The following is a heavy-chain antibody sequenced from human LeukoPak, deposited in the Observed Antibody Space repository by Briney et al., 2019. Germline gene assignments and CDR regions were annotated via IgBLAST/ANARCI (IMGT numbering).Heavy chain of an antibody. D-gene: IGHD1-26*01. J-gene: IGHJ4*02. CDR3: AKVVGVWELLEIDY. CDR1: GFTFSSYA. Sequence: GGSLRLSCAASGFTFSSYAMSWVRQAPGKGLEWVSAISGSGGSTYCADSVKGRFTISRDNSKNTLYLQMNSLRAEDTAVYYCAKVVGVWELLEIDYWGQGTLVTVSS. CDR2: ISGSGGST. V-gene: IGHV3-23*01.